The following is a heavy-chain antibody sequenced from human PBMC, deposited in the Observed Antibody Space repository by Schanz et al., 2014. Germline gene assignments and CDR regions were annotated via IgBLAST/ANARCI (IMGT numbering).Heavy chain of an antibody. CDR3: AREWSSFDY. V-gene: IGHV4-61*05. CDR2: IYSSGST. D-gene: IGHD2-8*01. Sequence: QLQLQESGPGLVKPSETLSLTCTVSGGSISGSSYHWGWTRQPPGKGLEYIGYIYSSGSTNYNPSLESRVTMSVDTSKNQFSLKLSSVTAADTAVYYCAREWSSFDYWGQGTLVTVSS. J-gene: IGHJ4*02. CDR1: GGSISGSSYH.